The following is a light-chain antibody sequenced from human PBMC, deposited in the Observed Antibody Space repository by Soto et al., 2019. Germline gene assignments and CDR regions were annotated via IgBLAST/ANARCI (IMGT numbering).Light chain of an antibody. V-gene: IGKV1-13*02. CDR2: DAS. CDR1: QGISSA. CDR3: QQFDSFPLT. J-gene: IGKJ4*01. Sequence: IQMTQSPSTLSASVGDRVTITCRASQGISSALAWYQQRPGKAPKLLIYDASSLETGVPSRFSGYGSGTDFTLTISSLQPEEFATYYCQQFDSFPLTFGGGTKVEIK.